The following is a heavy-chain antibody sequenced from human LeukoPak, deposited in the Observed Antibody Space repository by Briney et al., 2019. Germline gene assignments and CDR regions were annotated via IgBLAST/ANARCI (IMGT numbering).Heavy chain of an antibody. CDR2: ISAYNGNT. J-gene: IGHJ5*02. CDR1: GYTFTSYG. V-gene: IGHV1-18*01. CDR3: ARYCSSTSCPGPFRYWFDP. D-gene: IGHD2-2*01. Sequence: ASVKVSCKASGYTFTSYGISWVQQAPGQGLEWMGWISAYNGNTNYAQKLQGRVTKTTDTSTSTAYMELRSLRSDDTAVYYCARYCSSTSCPGPFRYWFDPWGQGTLVTVSS.